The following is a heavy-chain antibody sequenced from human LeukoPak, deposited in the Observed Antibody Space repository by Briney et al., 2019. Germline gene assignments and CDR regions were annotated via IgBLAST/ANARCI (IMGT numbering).Heavy chain of an antibody. D-gene: IGHD2-2*02. CDR1: GDSVSSNSAA. CDR3: ARDGGYCSSTSCYTTLAYYYYGMDV. Sequence: SQTLSLTCAISGDSVSSNSAAWNWIRQSPSRGLEWLGRTYYRSKWYNDYAVSVKSRITINPDTSKNQFSLQLNSVTPEDTAVYYCARDGGYCSSTSCYTTLAYYYYGMDVWGQGTTVTVSS. V-gene: IGHV6-1*01. CDR2: TYYRSKWYN. J-gene: IGHJ6*02.